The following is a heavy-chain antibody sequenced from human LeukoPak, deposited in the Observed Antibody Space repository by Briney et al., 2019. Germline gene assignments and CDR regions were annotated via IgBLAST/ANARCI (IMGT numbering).Heavy chain of an antibody. CDR2: MNPNSGNT. D-gene: IGHD1-26*01. Sequence: ASVKVSCKASGYTFTSYDINWVRQATGQGLEWMGWMNPNSGNTGYAQKFQGRVTITRNTSISTAYTELSSLRSEDTAVYYCARGYSGSYWVYYYYYMDVWGKGTTVTVSS. J-gene: IGHJ6*03. CDR1: GYTFTSYD. CDR3: ARGYSGSYWVYYYYYMDV. V-gene: IGHV1-8*03.